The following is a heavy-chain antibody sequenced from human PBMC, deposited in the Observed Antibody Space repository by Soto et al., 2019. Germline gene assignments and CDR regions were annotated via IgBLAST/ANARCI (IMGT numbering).Heavy chain of an antibody. J-gene: IGHJ6*02. CDR2: IYYSGST. CDR3: ARVQLVLYYYGMAV. V-gene: IGHV4-30-4*01. D-gene: IGHD6-13*01. CDR1: GGSISSGDYY. Sequence: SETLSLTCTVSGGSISSGDYYWSWIRQPPGKGLEWIGYIYYSGSTYYNPSLKSRVTISVDTSKNQFSLKLSSVTAADTAVYYCARVQLVLYYYGMAVWGQGTTVTVSS.